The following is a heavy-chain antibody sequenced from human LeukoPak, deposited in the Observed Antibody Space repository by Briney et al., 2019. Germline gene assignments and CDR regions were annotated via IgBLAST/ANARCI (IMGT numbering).Heavy chain of an antibody. CDR1: GFTFSNHA. CDR3: AKDIVVSGYYGMDV. Sequence: GGSLRLSCAASGFTFSNHAMSWVRQAPGKGLQWVSAISSSGGSTYYADSVKGRFTISRDNSKNTVYLQMNSLRGGDTAAYHCAKDIVVSGYYGMDVWGQGTTVIVSS. V-gene: IGHV3-23*01. J-gene: IGHJ6*02. CDR2: ISSSGGST. D-gene: IGHD2-21*01.